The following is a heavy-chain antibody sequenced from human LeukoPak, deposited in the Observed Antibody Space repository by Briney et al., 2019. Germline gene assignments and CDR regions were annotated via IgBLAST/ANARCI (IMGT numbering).Heavy chain of an antibody. CDR1: GGSISSYF. Sequence: SETLSLTCTVSGGSISSYFWGWIRQPPGKGLEWIGSIYYSGSTHYNPSLKSRVTMSVDTSKNQFSLKLSSVTAADTAVYFCAREGRMSMGIEYWGQGTLVTVSS. CDR2: IYYSGST. CDR3: AREGRMSMGIEY. V-gene: IGHV4-39*07. D-gene: IGHD4/OR15-4a*01. J-gene: IGHJ4*02.